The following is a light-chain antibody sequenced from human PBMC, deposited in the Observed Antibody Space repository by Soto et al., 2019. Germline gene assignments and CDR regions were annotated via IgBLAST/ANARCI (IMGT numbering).Light chain of an antibody. V-gene: IGKV1-39*01. CDR2: AAS. CDR3: QQSYSTPYT. Sequence: DIQMTQSPSSLSASVGDRVTITCRASQSISNALNWYQQKPGKAPNLLIYAASTLQSGVPSRFSGSGSGTDFTLTISSLQPEDFAAYHCQQSYSTPYTFGQGTKLEIK. J-gene: IGKJ2*01. CDR1: QSISNA.